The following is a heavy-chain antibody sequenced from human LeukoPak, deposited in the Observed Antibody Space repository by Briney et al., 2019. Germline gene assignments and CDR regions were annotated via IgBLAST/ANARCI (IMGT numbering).Heavy chain of an antibody. D-gene: IGHD1-26*01. CDR3: ARLGVGGYHFDY. Sequence: GGSLRLSCAASGFTFSSYEMNWVHQAPGKGLEWVSYISSSGSTIYYADSVKGRFTISRDNSKNTLYLQMNNLGAEDTALYYCARLGVGGYHFDYWGQGTQVTVSS. CDR1: GFTFSSYE. J-gene: IGHJ4*02. CDR2: ISSSGSTI. V-gene: IGHV3-48*03.